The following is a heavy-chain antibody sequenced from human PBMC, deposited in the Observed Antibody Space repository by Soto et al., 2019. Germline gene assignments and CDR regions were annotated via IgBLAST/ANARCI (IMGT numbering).Heavy chain of an antibody. CDR3: ASGRYYYDSSGYSLDY. CDR2: ISAYNGNT. V-gene: IGHV1-18*01. D-gene: IGHD3-22*01. Sequence: GASVKVSCKASGYTFTSYGISWVRQAPGQGLEWMGWISAYNGNTNYAQKPQGRVTMTTDTSTSTAYMELRSLRSDDTAVYYCASGRYYYDSSGYSLDYWGQGTLVTVSS. J-gene: IGHJ4*02. CDR1: GYTFTSYG.